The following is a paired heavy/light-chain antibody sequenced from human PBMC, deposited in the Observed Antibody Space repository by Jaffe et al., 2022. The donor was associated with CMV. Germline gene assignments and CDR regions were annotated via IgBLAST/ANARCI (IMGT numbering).Heavy chain of an antibody. CDR3: AGRAYDGYGAFDP. J-gene: IGHJ5*02. Sequence: QVQLVQSGAEVKKPGSSVKVSCKASGGTFGSYAISWVRQAPGQGLEWMGGLIPVFGAAQYAQKFQGRVTVGADESTRTAYIEVSSLGYEDTAVYYCAGRAYDGYGAFDPWGQGTLVTVSS. CDR1: GGTFGSYA. D-gene: IGHD2-2*03. CDR2: LIPVFGAA. V-gene: IGHV1-69*01.
Light chain of an antibody. Sequence: EIVLTQSPDTLSLSPGERATLSCRASQSVGNNYLGWHQQKPGQAPRLLIYAASSRATGIPDRFSGSGSGTDFTLTISRLEPEDFAVYYCQQYYALPWTFGQGTKVEIK. V-gene: IGKV3-20*01. CDR1: QSVGNNY. J-gene: IGKJ1*01. CDR3: QQYYALPWT. CDR2: AAS.